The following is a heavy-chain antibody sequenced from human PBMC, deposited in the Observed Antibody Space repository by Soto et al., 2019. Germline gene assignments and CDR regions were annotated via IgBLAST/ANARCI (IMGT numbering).Heavy chain of an antibody. J-gene: IGHJ6*02. Sequence: GGSLRLSCEGSGFTFSAYAMNWVRQAPGKGLEWVSYISSRSDTLYYAGSVKGRFTISRDNAKNSVYLQVNNLRDEDTAVYYCARDWDIVILSVPIPNYNYGMDVWGQGTTVTVSS. V-gene: IGHV3-48*02. CDR2: ISSRSDTL. D-gene: IGHD2-15*01. CDR3: ARDWDIVILSVPIPNYNYGMDV. CDR1: GFTFSAYA.